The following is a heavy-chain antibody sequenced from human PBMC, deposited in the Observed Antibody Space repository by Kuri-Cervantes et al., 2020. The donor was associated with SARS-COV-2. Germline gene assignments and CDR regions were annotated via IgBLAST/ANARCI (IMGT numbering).Heavy chain of an antibody. D-gene: IGHD2-15*01. CDR2: IYYSGST. CDR3: ARVKIAGACDY. CDR1: GGSISSGDYY. J-gene: IGHJ4*02. Sequence: SETLSLTCTVSGGSISSGDYYWSWIRQPPGKGLEWIGYIYYSGSTYYNPSLKSRVTISVDTSKNQFSLKLSSVTAADTAVYYCARVKIAGACDYWGQGTLVTVSS. V-gene: IGHV4-30-4*08.